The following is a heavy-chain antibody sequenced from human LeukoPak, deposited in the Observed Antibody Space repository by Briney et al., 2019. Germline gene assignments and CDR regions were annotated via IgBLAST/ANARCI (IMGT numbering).Heavy chain of an antibody. J-gene: IGHJ4*02. CDR2: IYHSGST. CDR1: GGSISSGGYY. V-gene: IGHV4-31*03. CDR3: ARGLTYYDFWSGYWGAIDY. Sequence: PSQTLSLTCTVSGGSISSGGYYWSWIRQHPGKGLEWIGYIYHSGSTYYNPSLKSRVTISVDTSKNQFSLKLSSVTAADTAVYYCARGLTYYDFWSGYWGAIDYWGQGTLVTVSS. D-gene: IGHD3-3*01.